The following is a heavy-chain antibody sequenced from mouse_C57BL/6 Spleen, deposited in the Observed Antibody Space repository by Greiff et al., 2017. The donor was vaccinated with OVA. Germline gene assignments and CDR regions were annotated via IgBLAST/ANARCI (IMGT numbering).Heavy chain of an antibody. CDR3: ARGGGYYYDDGDDY. D-gene: IGHD2-4*01. Sequence: QVQLQQSGAELVKPGASVKLSCKASGYTFTSYWMHWVKQRPGRGLEWIGRIDPNSGGTKYNEKFKSKATLPVDKPSSTAYMQLSSLTSEDSAVDYWARGGGYYYDDGDDYWGQGTTLTVSS. J-gene: IGHJ2*01. V-gene: IGHV1-72*01. CDR2: IDPNSGGT. CDR1: GYTFTSYW.